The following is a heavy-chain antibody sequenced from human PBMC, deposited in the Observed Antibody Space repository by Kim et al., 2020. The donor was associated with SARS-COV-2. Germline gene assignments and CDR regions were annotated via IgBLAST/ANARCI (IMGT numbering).Heavy chain of an antibody. V-gene: IGHV1-69*13. CDR3: ARGFNYGSGSYLDY. Sequence: SVKVSCKASGGTFSSYAISWVRQAPGQGLEWMGGIIPIFGTANYAQKFQGRVTITADESTSTAYMELSSLRSEDTAVYYCARGFNYGSGSYLDYWGQGTLVTVSS. D-gene: IGHD3-10*01. CDR1: GGTFSSYA. J-gene: IGHJ4*02. CDR2: IIPIFGTA.